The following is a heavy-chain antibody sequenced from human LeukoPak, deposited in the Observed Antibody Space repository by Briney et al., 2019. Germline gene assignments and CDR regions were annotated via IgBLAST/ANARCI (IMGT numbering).Heavy chain of an antibody. CDR3: ARDILGGSYGKWFDP. D-gene: IGHD3-16*01. V-gene: IGHV3-11*04. CDR2: ISGSGHDI. Sequence: PGGSLRLSCAASGFTFSDSYMTWVRQAPGKGVEWVAYISGSGHDINYSDSVKGRFTISRDNAKNSLYLQMNSLRAEDTAVYYCARDILGGSYGKWFDPWGQGTLVTVSS. J-gene: IGHJ5*02. CDR1: GFTFSDSY.